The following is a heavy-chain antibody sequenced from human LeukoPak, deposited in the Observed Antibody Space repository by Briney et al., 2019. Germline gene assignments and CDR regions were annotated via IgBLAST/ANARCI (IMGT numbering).Heavy chain of an antibody. CDR2: ISYDGSNK. D-gene: IGHD3-10*01. CDR3: ARFSTARAYYYGSGRHYYGMDV. CDR1: GFTFSSYA. Sequence: GGSLRLSCAASGFTFSSYAMHWVRQAPGKGLEWVAVISYDGSNKYYADSVKGRFTISRDNAKNSLYLQMNSLRAEDTAVYYCARFSTARAYYYGSGRHYYGMDVWGQGTTVTVSS. J-gene: IGHJ6*02. V-gene: IGHV3-30*04.